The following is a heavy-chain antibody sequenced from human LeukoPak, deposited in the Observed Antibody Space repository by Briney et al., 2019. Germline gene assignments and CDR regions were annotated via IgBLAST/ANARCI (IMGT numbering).Heavy chain of an antibody. CDR3: ARSSVATSGGSFEY. D-gene: IGHD6-13*01. Sequence: ASVKVSCKASGYTFTGYYMHWVRQAPGQGLKWMGWINPNSAGTKYAQKFQGRVTMTKDTSISTAYMELSSLRSDDTAVYYCARSSVATSGGSFEYWGQGTQVSVSS. CDR2: INPNSAGT. V-gene: IGHV1-2*02. J-gene: IGHJ4*02. CDR1: GYTFTGYY.